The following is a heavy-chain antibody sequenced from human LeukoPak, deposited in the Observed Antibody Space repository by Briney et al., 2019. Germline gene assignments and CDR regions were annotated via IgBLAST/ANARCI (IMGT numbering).Heavy chain of an antibody. CDR3: AKTFGVARSRDAFDI. D-gene: IGHD3-3*01. J-gene: IGHJ3*02. CDR2: ISYDGSNK. CDR1: GFTFSSYG. V-gene: IGHV3-30*18. Sequence: GGSLRLSCAASGFTFSSYGIHWVRQAPGKGLEWVAVISYDGSNKYYADSVKGRFTISRDNSKNTLYLQMNSLRAEDTAVYYCAKTFGVARSRDAFDIWGQGTMVTVSS.